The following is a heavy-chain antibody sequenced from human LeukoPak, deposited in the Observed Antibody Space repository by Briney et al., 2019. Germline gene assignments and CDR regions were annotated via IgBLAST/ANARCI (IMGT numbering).Heavy chain of an antibody. J-gene: IGHJ4*02. CDR2: YDPEDDER. V-gene: IGHV1-24*01. D-gene: IGHD3-10*01. CDR3: STETAGNY. CDR1: GHTLRDLS. Sequence: ASVKVSCKAFGHTLRDLSIHWVRQAPGKGLEWMGGYDPEDDERIYSEKFLGKVTLTEDPSTDTAYMELTSLRSDDTAVYYCSTETAGNYWGQGTLVTVSS.